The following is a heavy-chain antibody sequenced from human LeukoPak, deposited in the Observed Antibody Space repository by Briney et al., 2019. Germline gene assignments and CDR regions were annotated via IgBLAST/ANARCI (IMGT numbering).Heavy chain of an antibody. CDR2: IYYSGST. D-gene: IGHD6-6*01. J-gene: IGHJ5*02. CDR1: GGSISSSSYY. CDR3: TRDGSSRSLAT. V-gene: IGHV4-39*07. Sequence: SETLSLTCTVSGGSISSSSYYWGWIRQPPGKGLEWIGSIYYSGSTYYNPSLKSRVTISVDTSKNQFSLKLSSVTTADTAIYYCTRDGSSRSLATWGQGTLVTVSS.